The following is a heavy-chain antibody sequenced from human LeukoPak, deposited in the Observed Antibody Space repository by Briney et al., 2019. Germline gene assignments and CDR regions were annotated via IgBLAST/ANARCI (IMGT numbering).Heavy chain of an antibody. CDR1: VCSISSYD. D-gene: IGHD6-13*01. CDR3: ARSPYSSSWYLGYYGMDV. V-gene: IGHV4-59*01. Sequence: PSETLSLTCTVAVCSISSYDRSWIRQPPGKGREWLVYIYYSGSTNYNPSLKSRVTISVDTSKNQSSLKLSSVTAADTAVYYCARSPYSSSWYLGYYGMDVWGQGTTVTVSS. CDR2: IYYSGST. J-gene: IGHJ6*02.